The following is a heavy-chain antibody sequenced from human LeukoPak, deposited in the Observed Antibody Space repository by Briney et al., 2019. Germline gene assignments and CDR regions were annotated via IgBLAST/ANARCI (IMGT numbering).Heavy chain of an antibody. D-gene: IGHD6-19*01. CDR1: GFTFSSYA. CDR2: ISGSGGST. V-gene: IGHV3-23*01. Sequence: GGSLRLSCAASGFTFSSYAMNWVRQAPGKGLEWVSTISGSGGSTYYADSVKGRFTISRDNSKNTLYLQMNSLRAEDTAVYYCAKGRIAVAAFFDYWGQGTLVTVSS. CDR3: AKGRIAVAAFFDY. J-gene: IGHJ4*02.